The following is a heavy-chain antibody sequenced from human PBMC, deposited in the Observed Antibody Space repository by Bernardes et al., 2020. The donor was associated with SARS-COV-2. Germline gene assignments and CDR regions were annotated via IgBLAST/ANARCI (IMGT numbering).Heavy chain of an antibody. CDR3: GKRAEFANHWYFDL. CDR2: IGDGAT. CDR1: GFTLSNYC. V-gene: IGHV3-74*01. Sequence: GGSLRLSCEASGFTLSNYCMHWVRQVPGKGLVWVSRIGDGATTYADSVKGRFTISRDKARNTLHLQMDNLRVEDTAVYYCGKRAEFANHWYFDLWGRGTLVTVSS. J-gene: IGHJ2*01. D-gene: IGHD2-21*01.